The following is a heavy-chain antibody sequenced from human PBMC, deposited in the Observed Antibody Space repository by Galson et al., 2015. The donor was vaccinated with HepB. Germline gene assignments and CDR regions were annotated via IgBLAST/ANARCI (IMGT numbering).Heavy chain of an antibody. CDR2: ISYDGSNK. V-gene: IGHV3-30-3*01. Sequence: SLRLSCAASGFTFSSYAMHWVRQAPGKGLEWVAVISYDGSNKCYADSVKGRFTISRDNSKNTLYLQMNSLRAEDTAVYYCARDQEVGATPAVYYYGMDVWGQGTTVTVSS. CDR3: ARDQEVGATPAVYYYGMDV. D-gene: IGHD1-26*01. J-gene: IGHJ6*02. CDR1: GFTFSSYA.